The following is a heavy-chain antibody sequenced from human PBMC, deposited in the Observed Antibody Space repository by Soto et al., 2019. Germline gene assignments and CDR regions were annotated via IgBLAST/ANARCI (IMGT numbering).Heavy chain of an antibody. V-gene: IGHV1-69*01. Sequence: QVQLVQSGAEVKKPGSSVKVSCKASGGTFSSYAISWVRQAPGQGLEWMGGIIPIFGTANYAQKFQGRVTITADESTRTAYMELSSLRSEDTAVYYCARAQGRITMVRGVKNYYYGMDVWGQGTTVTVSS. CDR1: GGTFSSYA. CDR2: IIPIFGTA. D-gene: IGHD3-10*01. CDR3: ARAQGRITMVRGVKNYYYGMDV. J-gene: IGHJ6*02.